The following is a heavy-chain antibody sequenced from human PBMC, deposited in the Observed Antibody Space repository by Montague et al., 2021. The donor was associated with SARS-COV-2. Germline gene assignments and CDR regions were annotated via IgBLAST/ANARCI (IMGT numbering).Heavy chain of an antibody. J-gene: IGHJ4*02. Sequence: SVKVSFKASGYTFTSYDINWVRQATGQGLEWMGWMNPNSGNTGYAQKFQGRVTMTRNTSISTAYMELSSLRSEDTAVYYCARGVRRKQLVESYYFDYWGQGTLVTVSS. D-gene: IGHD6-6*01. CDR1: GYTFTSYD. CDR2: MNPNSGNT. CDR3: ARGVRRKQLVESYYFDY. V-gene: IGHV1-8*01.